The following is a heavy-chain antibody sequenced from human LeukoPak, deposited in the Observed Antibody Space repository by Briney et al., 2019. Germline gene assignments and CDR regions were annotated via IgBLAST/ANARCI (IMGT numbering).Heavy chain of an antibody. CDR3: ARDLARYHYYYYYMDV. V-gene: IGHV1-46*01. Sequence: ASVKVSCKASGYTFTSYYMHWVRQAPGQGLEWMGIINPSGGSTSYAQKFQGRVTMTGDMSTSTVYMELSSLRSEDTAVYYCARDLARYHYYYYYMDVWGKGTTVTVSS. D-gene: IGHD1-26*01. CDR1: GYTFTSYY. CDR2: INPSGGST. J-gene: IGHJ6*03.